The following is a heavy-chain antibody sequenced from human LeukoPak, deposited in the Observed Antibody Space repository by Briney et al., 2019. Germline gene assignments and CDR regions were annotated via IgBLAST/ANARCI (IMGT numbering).Heavy chain of an antibody. V-gene: IGHV3-15*01. Sequence: PGGSLRLSCAASGFTFSNAWMSWVRQAPGKGLEWVGRIKSKTDGGTTDYAAPVKGRFTISRDDSKNTLYLQMNSLKTEDTAVYYCTTVSVEWLVRKPIDYWGQGTLVTVSS. D-gene: IGHD6-19*01. CDR2: IKSKTDGGTT. J-gene: IGHJ4*02. CDR3: TTVSVEWLVRKPIDY. CDR1: GFTFSNAW.